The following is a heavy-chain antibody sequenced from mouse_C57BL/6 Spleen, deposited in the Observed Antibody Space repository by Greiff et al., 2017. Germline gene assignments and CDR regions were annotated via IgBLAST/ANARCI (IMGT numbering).Heavy chain of an antibody. D-gene: IGHD2-4*01. V-gene: IGHV1-55*01. J-gene: IGHJ3*01. CDR1: GYTFTSYW. CDR3: ANIYYDYDGGFAY. Sequence: QVQLQQPGAELVKPGASVKMSCKASGYTFTSYWITWVKQRPGQGLEWIGDIYPGSGSTNYNEKFKSKATLTVDTSSSTAYMQLSSLTSEDSAVYYCANIYYDYDGGFAYWGQGTLVTVSA. CDR2: IYPGSGST.